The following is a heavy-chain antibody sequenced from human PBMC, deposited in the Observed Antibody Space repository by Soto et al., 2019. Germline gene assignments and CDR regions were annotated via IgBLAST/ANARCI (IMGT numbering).Heavy chain of an antibody. V-gene: IGHV1-69*13. CDR3: ARVLGIAAAGKDYYSYGMDV. CDR1: GGTFSSYA. D-gene: IGHD6-13*01. Sequence: SVKVSCKASGGTFSSYAISWVRQAPGQGLEWMGGIIPIFGTANYAQKFQGRVTITADESTSTAYMELSSLRSEDTAVYYCARVLGIAAAGKDYYSYGMDVWGQGTTVTVSS. CDR2: IIPIFGTA. J-gene: IGHJ6*02.